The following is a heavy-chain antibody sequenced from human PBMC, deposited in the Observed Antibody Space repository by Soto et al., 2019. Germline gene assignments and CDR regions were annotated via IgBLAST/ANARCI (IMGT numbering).Heavy chain of an antibody. J-gene: IGHJ3*02. D-gene: IGHD6-13*01. CDR2: LTIYNGNT. V-gene: IGHV1-18*01. CDR1: GYIFTSYG. CDR3: ARNWVAATGTSAFDI. Sequence: QVQLVQSGAEVKKPGASVKVSCKASGYIFTSYGISWVRQAPGQGLEWLGWLTIYNGNTKYAQMLQGRVTMATETSTSTAYMELRSLISDDTAVYYCARNWVAATGTSAFDIWGQGTMVTVSS.